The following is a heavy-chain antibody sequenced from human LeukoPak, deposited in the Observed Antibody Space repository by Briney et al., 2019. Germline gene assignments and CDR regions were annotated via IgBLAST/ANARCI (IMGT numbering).Heavy chain of an antibody. D-gene: IGHD3-22*01. CDR2: ISGSGGST. Sequence: PGGSLRLSCAASGFTFSSYAMSWVRQAPGKGLEWVSAISGSGGSTYYADSVKGRFTISRDNSKNTLYLQMNSLRAEDTAVYYCAKDPYDSSGYYYGDAFDTWGQGTMVTVSS. CDR1: GFTFSSYA. CDR3: AKDPYDSSGYYYGDAFDT. V-gene: IGHV3-23*01. J-gene: IGHJ3*02.